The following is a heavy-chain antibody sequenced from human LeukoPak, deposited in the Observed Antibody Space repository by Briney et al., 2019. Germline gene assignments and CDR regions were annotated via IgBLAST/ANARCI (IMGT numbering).Heavy chain of an antibody. V-gene: IGHV1-2*02. J-gene: IGHJ6*03. CDR3: ARDSPRGYDFWSGYGYYYYYMDV. Sequence: ASVKVSCKASGYTFTGYYMHWVRQAPGQGLEWMGWINPNHGDANYAQKFQDRVSMTRDTSISTAYMELRSLRSDDTAVYYCARDSPRGYDFWSGYGYYYYYMDVWGKGTTVTVSS. D-gene: IGHD3-3*01. CDR2: INPNHGDA. CDR1: GYTFTGYY.